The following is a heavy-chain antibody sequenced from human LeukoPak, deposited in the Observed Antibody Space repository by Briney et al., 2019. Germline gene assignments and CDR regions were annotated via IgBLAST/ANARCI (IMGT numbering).Heavy chain of an antibody. Sequence: PSETLSLTCTVPLGSISSYYWSWMRHPPRKGLEWIGYIYYSGSTNYNPSLKSRVTISVDTSKDQFSLKLSSVTAADTAVYYCARLRGYSYGQDWGQGTLVTVSS. CDR2: IYYSGST. V-gene: IGHV4-59*08. CDR3: ARLRGYSYGQD. CDR1: LGSISSYY. D-gene: IGHD5-18*01. J-gene: IGHJ4*02.